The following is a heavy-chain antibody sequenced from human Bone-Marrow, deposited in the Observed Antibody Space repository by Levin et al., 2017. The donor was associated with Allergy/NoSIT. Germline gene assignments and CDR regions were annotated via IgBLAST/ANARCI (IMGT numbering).Heavy chain of an antibody. J-gene: IGHJ3*01. CDR2: IHYSGDT. CDR3: ARRDYSTESLGAIDF. Sequence: SQTLSLTCTISGGSIDSHYWSWIRQPPGKGLEWIGYIHYSGDTSYMPSLKSRVTILMDTSRNQFSLTLNSVTAADMAMYYCARRDYSTESLGAIDFWGRGTMVTVSS. V-gene: IGHV4-59*08. CDR1: GGSIDSHY. D-gene: IGHD4-11*01.